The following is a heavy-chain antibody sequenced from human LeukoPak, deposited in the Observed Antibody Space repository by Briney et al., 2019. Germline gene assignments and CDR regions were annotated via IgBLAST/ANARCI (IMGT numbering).Heavy chain of an antibody. Sequence: SETLSLTCTVSGGSISSGDYYWSWIRQPPGKGLEWIGYIYYSGSTYYNPSLKSQVIISVDTSKNQFSLKLSSVTAADTAVYYCTREYGDDNWFDPWGQGTLVTVSS. CDR1: GGSISSGDYY. CDR3: TREYGDDNWFDP. J-gene: IGHJ5*02. D-gene: IGHD4-17*01. V-gene: IGHV4-30-4*01. CDR2: IYYSGST.